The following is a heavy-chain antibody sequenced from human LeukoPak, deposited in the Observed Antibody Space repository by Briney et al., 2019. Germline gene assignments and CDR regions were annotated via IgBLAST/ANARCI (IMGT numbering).Heavy chain of an antibody. CDR2: IIPIFGTA. D-gene: IGHD2-15*01. J-gene: IGHJ6*02. V-gene: IGHV1-69*13. CDR1: GYTFTSYA. Sequence: GASVKVSCKASGYTFTSYAISWVRQAPGQGLEWMGGIIPIFGTANYAQKFQGRVTITADESTSTAYMELSSLRSEDTAAYYCARDDCSGGSCYPNPYYYYGMDVWGQGTTVTVSS. CDR3: ARDDCSGGSCYPNPYYYYGMDV.